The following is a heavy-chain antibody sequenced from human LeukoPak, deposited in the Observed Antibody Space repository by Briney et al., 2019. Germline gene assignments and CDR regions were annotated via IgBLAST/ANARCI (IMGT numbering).Heavy chain of an antibody. CDR3: ARDRGSGWANYFDY. D-gene: IGHD6-19*01. J-gene: IGHJ4*02. Sequence: PSETLSLTCTVSGYSISSGYYWGWIRQPPGKGLEWIGSIYHSGSTYYNPSLKSRVTISVDTSKNQFSLKLSSVTAADTAVYYCARDRGSGWANYFDYWGQGTLVTVSS. CDR1: GYSISSGYY. V-gene: IGHV4-38-2*02. CDR2: IYHSGST.